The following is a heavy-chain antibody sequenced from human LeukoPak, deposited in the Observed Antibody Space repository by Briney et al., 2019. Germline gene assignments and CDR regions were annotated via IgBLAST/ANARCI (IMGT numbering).Heavy chain of an antibody. Sequence: AGGSLRLSCAASGFTFSSYAMSWVRQTPGKGLEWVSGISGSGGNTYHADSVKGRFTISRDNSKNTLYLQMNSLRAEDTALYYCAKDRGPFAVVPEYWGQGTLVTVSS. V-gene: IGHV3-23*01. CDR1: GFTFSSYA. J-gene: IGHJ4*02. CDR3: AKDRGPFAVVPEY. CDR2: ISGSGGNT. D-gene: IGHD3-10*01.